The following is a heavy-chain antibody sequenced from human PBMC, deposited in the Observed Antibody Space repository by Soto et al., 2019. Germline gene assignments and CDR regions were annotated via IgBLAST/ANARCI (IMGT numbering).Heavy chain of an antibody. J-gene: IGHJ6*02. CDR3: ARLSLTVNYYYYGMDV. CDR1: GGSISSSSYY. Sequence: PSETLSLTCTVSGGSISSSSYYWGWIRQPPGKGLEWIGSIYYSGSTYCNPSLKSRVTISVDTSKNQFSLKLSSVTAADTAVYYCARLSLTVNYYYYGMDVWGQGTTVTVSS. CDR2: IYYSGST. V-gene: IGHV4-39*01. D-gene: IGHD1-20*01.